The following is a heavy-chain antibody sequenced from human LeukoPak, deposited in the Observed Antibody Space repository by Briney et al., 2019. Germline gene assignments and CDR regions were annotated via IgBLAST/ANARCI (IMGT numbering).Heavy chain of an antibody. D-gene: IGHD2-2*01. CDR2: IYYSGST. V-gene: IGHV4-38-2*01. CDR1: GDSITNGYY. J-gene: IGHJ3*02. CDR3: ARPGATATDGFDI. Sequence: SETLSLTCVVSGDSITNGYYWGWIRQPPGKGLQWIGIIYYSGSTYYNPSLKSRVTISVDTSKNQLSLRLNSVTAADTAVYYCARPGATATDGFDIWGQGTLVTVSS.